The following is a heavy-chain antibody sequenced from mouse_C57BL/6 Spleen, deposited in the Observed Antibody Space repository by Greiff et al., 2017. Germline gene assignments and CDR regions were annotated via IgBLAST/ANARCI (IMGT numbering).Heavy chain of an antibody. CDR2: IHPTSGST. CDR3: VPTAQATWFAY. D-gene: IGHD3-2*02. V-gene: IGHV1-64*01. CDR1: GYTFTSYW. J-gene: IGHJ3*01. Sequence: QVQLQQSGAELVKPGASVKLSCKASGYTFTSYWMHWVKQRPGQGLEWIGMIHPTSGSTNYNEKFKSKATLTVAKSSSTAYMQLSSLTSEDSAVYYCVPTAQATWFAYWGQGTLVTVSA.